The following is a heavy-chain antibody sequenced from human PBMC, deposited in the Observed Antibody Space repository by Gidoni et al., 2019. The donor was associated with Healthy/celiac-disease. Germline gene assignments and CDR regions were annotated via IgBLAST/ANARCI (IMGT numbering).Heavy chain of an antibody. V-gene: IGHV3-43*01. J-gene: IGHJ1*01. CDR3: AKTGYCTNGVCPEYFQH. Sequence: EVQLVESGGVVVQPGGSLRLSCAASGFTFDDDTMHWVRQAPGKGLEWVSLISWDGGSTYYADAVKGRFTISRDNSKNSLYLQMNSLRTEDTALYYCAKTGYCTNGVCPEYFQHWGQGTLVTVSS. D-gene: IGHD2-8*01. CDR2: ISWDGGST. CDR1: GFTFDDDT.